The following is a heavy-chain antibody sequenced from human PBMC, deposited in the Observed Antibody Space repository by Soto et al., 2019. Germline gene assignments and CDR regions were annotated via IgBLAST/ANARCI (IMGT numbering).Heavy chain of an antibody. CDR1: GFTFSDYY. CDR2: ISSSGSTI. Sequence: QVQLVESGGGLVKPGGSLRLSCAASGFTFSDYYMSWIRQAPGKGLEWVSYISSSGSTIYYADSVKGRFTISRDNAKNSLYLQMNSLRAEDTAVYYCARVAKLFVVVVAATAGWFDPWGQGTLVTVSS. V-gene: IGHV3-11*01. D-gene: IGHD2-15*01. J-gene: IGHJ5*02. CDR3: ARVAKLFVVVVAATAGWFDP.